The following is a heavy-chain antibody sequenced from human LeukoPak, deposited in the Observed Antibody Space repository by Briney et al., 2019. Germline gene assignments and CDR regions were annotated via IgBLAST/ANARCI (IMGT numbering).Heavy chain of an antibody. J-gene: IGHJ4*02. Sequence: ASVKVSCKASGYTFTSYYMHLVRQPPGQGLEWMGIINPSGGSTSYAQKFQGRVTMTRDTSTSTVYMELSSLRSEDTAVYYCARGLELGYGGNSWGQGTLVTVSS. CDR1: GYTFTSYY. V-gene: IGHV1-46*01. CDR2: INPSGGST. D-gene: IGHD4-23*01. CDR3: ARGLELGYGGNS.